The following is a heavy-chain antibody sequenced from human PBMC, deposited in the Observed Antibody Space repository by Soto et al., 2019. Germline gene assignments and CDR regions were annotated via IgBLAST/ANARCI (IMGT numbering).Heavy chain of an antibody. Sequence: QVQLVQSGAEVKKPGSSVKVSCKASGGTFSSYAISWVRQAPGQGLEWMGGIIPIFGTVNYAQKFQGRVTITADESTSTAYMELSSLRSEDTAVYYCARDPLSIAARLAYYYYGMDVWGQGTTVTVSS. CDR2: IIPIFGTV. V-gene: IGHV1-69*01. CDR3: ARDPLSIAARLAYYYYGMDV. J-gene: IGHJ6*02. CDR1: GGTFSSYA. D-gene: IGHD6-6*01.